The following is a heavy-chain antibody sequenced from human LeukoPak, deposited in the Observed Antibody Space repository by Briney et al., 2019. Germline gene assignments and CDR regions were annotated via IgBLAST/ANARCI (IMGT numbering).Heavy chain of an antibody. CDR1: GFTFNNYA. Sequence: PGGSLRLSCAVSGFTFNNYAMNWVRQAPGKGLEWVSGISASGDSTYYADSVKGRFTVSRDNSKKTLYLQMNSLRAEDTAVYYCANRNLHNTITYFDYWGQGTLVTVSS. CDR2: ISASGDST. J-gene: IGHJ4*02. V-gene: IGHV3-23*01. D-gene: IGHD5-12*01. CDR3: ANRNLHNTITYFDY.